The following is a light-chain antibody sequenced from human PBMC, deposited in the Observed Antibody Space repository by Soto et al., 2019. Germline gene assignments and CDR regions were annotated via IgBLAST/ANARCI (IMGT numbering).Light chain of an antibody. CDR2: KAS. V-gene: IGKV1-5*03. CDR1: QSISSW. CDR3: QQYNSYPPT. J-gene: IGKJ4*01. Sequence: DIQMTQSPSTLSASVGDRVTITCRASQSISSWLAWYQQKPGKAPKLLIYKASSLESGVPSRVSGSGSGTEFTLTISSLQPDDFATYYCQQYNSYPPTFGGGPKVAIK.